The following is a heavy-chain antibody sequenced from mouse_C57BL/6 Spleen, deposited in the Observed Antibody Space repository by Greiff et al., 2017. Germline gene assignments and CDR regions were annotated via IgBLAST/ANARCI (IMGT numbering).Heavy chain of an antibody. D-gene: IGHD1-1*01. CDR3: ASITTVVAGNY. V-gene: IGHV1-64*01. Sequence: QVHVKQPGAELVKPGASVKLSCKASGYTFTSYWMHWVKQRPGQGLEWIGMIHPNSGSTNYNEKFKSKATLTVDKSSSTAYMQLSSLTSEDSAVYYCASITTVVAGNYWGQGTTLTVSS. CDR2: IHPNSGST. J-gene: IGHJ2*01. CDR1: GYTFTSYW.